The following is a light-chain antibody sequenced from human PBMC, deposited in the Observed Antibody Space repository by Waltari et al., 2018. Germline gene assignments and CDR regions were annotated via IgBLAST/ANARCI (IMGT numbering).Light chain of an antibody. CDR3: CSYTRSSTYV. J-gene: IGLJ1*01. V-gene: IGLV2-14*03. CDR1: HTDVGGSNF. Sequence: QSALSQPASVSGSPGQPIPLSCSGTHTDVGGSNFFSWYQQYPDKAPKVIIYDTDRPSGVSHRFSGSKFGNTASLTISGLQAEDEADYYCCSYTRSSTYVFGTGTKVTVL. CDR2: DT.